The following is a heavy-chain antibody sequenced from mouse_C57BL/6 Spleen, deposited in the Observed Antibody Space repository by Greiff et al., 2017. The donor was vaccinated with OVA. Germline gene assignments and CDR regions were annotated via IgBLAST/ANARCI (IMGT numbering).Heavy chain of an antibody. Sequence: EVKLMESVAELVRPGASVKLSCTASGFNIKYTYMHWVKQRPEQGLEWIGRIDPANGNTKYAPKFQGKATITADTSSNTAYLQLSSLTSEDTAIYYCAQIYYDYDEKYFDYWGQGTTLTVSS. CDR3: AQIYYDYDEKYFDY. V-gene: IGHV14-3*01. CDR2: IDPANGNT. CDR1: GFNIKYTY. D-gene: IGHD2-4*01. J-gene: IGHJ2*01.